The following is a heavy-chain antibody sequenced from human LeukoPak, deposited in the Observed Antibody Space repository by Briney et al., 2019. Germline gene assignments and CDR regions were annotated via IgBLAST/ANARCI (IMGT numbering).Heavy chain of an antibody. CDR2: IYFSGSA. Sequence: PSETLSLTCTVSGGSISSSSYYWGWIRQPPGKGLEWIWSIYFSGSANYNPSLKSRVTISIDTSKNQFSLKVNSVTAADTAVYYCAREFSSSYIRDYYMDVWGKGTTVTVSS. D-gene: IGHD6-6*01. CDR1: GGSISSSSYY. CDR3: AREFSSSYIRDYYMDV. V-gene: IGHV4-39*07. J-gene: IGHJ6*03.